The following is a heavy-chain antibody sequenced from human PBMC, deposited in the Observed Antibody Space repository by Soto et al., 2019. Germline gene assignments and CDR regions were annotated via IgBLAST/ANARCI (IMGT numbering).Heavy chain of an antibody. Sequence: QVQLVESGGGVVQPERSLRLSCTASGLTFSSYGIHWVRQAPGKGLEWVGVIWHDGSQKYYADSVRGRFTISRDNSKNTAYLQMNSLRAEDTAVYYCEGRDDPFHIWGQGTMVTVSS. CDR3: EGRDDPFHI. CDR1: GLTFSSYG. CDR2: IWHDGSQK. V-gene: IGHV3-33*01. J-gene: IGHJ3*02.